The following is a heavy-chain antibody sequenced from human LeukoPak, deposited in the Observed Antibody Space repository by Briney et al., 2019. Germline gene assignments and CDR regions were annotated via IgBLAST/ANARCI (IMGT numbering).Heavy chain of an antibody. Sequence: GGSLRLSCAASGFTFSSYAMSWVRQAPGKGLEWVSAISGSGGSTYYADSVKGRFTISRDNSKNTLYLQMNSRRAKDTAVYYCAKSYYDSSGYANFDYWGQGTLVTVSS. D-gene: IGHD3-22*01. CDR2: ISGSGGST. CDR3: AKSYYDSSGYANFDY. V-gene: IGHV3-23*01. J-gene: IGHJ4*02. CDR1: GFTFSSYA.